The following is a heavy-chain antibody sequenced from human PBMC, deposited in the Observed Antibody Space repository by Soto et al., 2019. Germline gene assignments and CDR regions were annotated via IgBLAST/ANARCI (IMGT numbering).Heavy chain of an antibody. CDR2: ISGSGGST. Sequence: EVPLLESGGGLVQPGGSLRLSCAASGFTFSSYAMSWVRQAPGKGLEWVSAISGSGGSTYYADSVKCRFTISRDNSKYSLYLQMNSLRAEDTAVYYCAKEVGYYDSSGYYVPSYYFDYWGQGTLVTVSS. CDR3: AKEVGYYDSSGYYVPSYYFDY. J-gene: IGHJ4*02. D-gene: IGHD3-22*01. CDR1: GFTFSSYA. V-gene: IGHV3-23*01.